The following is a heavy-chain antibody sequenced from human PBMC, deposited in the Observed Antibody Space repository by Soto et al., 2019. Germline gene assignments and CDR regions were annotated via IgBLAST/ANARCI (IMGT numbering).Heavy chain of an antibody. CDR1: GGSFSDYY. V-gene: IGHV4-34*01. CDR3: ARVVKDSSSWYLWFDP. D-gene: IGHD6-13*01. J-gene: IGHJ5*02. Sequence: SETLSLTCSVYGGSFSDYYWSWSRQPPGKGLEWIGEINHSGSTNYNPSLKSRVTISVHTSKHHFSLKLSAVTAADTAVYYCARVVKDSSSWYLWFDPWGQGTLVTVSS. CDR2: INHSGST.